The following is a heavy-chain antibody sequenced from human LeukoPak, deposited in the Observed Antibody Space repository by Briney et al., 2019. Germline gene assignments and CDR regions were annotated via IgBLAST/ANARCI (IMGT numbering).Heavy chain of an antibody. D-gene: IGHD3-10*01. CDR2: ISGDGGAT. Sequence: GGSLRLSCATSGFTFSNFAMSWVRQVPGKGLEWVSIISGDGGATLTADSVKGRFTISRDNSKNTLYLQMNSLRPEDTAVYYCAKDRSSKNYYGSGSSGFDPWGQGTLVTVSS. CDR1: GFTFSNFA. V-gene: IGHV3-23*01. J-gene: IGHJ5*02. CDR3: AKDRSSKNYYGSGSSGFDP.